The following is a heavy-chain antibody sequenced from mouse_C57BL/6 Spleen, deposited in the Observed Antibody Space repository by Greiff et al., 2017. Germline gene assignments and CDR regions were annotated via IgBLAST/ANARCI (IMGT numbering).Heavy chain of an antibody. V-gene: IGHV1-82*01. Sequence: QVQLQQSGPELVKPGASVKISCKASGYAFSSSWMNWVKQRPGKGLEWIGRIYPGDGDTNYNGKFKGKATLTADKSSSTAYMQLSSLTSEDSAVYFCARWIYYDYDDAMDYWGQGTSVTVSS. CDR3: ARWIYYDYDDAMDY. J-gene: IGHJ4*01. CDR1: GYAFSSSW. CDR2: IYPGDGDT. D-gene: IGHD2-4*01.